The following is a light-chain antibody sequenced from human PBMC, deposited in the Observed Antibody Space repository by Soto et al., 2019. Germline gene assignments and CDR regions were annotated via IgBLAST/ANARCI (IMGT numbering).Light chain of an antibody. J-gene: IGLJ1*01. CDR3: GSNASYSTSPYV. CDR2: EGS. V-gene: IGLV2-23*01. CDR1: SSDVGSYNL. Sequence: QSVLTQPASVSGSPGQSITISCTGTSSDVGSYNLVSWYQQHPGKAPKLMIYEGSKRPSGVSNRFSGSKSGNTASLTISGLQAEDVVFYDCGSNASYSTSPYVFGT.